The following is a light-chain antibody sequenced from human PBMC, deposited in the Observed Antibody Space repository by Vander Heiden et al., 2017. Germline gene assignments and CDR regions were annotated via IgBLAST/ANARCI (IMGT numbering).Light chain of an antibody. CDR3: ASYTTDSSYV. V-gene: IGLV2-14*03. CDR1: TSDVGAYDY. CDR2: DVT. J-gene: IGLJ1*01. Sequence: QVALTQPALVSGAPGQSITISCTGTTSDVGAYDYVSWYQQHPDKVPKLLIYDVTNRPSGISTRFSGSKSGSTASLTISGLLAEDEADYYCASYTTDSSYVFGTGTKVTVL.